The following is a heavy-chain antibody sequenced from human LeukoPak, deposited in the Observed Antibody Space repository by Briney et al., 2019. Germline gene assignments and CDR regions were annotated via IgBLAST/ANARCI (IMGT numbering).Heavy chain of an antibody. Sequence: SETLSLTCAVYGGSFSGYYWSWIRQPPGKGLEWIGEINHSGSTNYNPSLKSRVTISVDTSKNQFSLKLSSWTAADTAVYYCARVLRGIFGVVTTYFDYWGQGTLVTVSS. CDR2: INHSGST. D-gene: IGHD3-3*01. CDR3: ARVLRGIFGVVTTYFDY. CDR1: GGSFSGYY. J-gene: IGHJ4*02. V-gene: IGHV4-34*01.